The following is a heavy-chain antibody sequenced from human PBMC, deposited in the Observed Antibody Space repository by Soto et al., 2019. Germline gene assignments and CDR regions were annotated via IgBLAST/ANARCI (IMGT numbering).Heavy chain of an antibody. J-gene: IGHJ4*02. CDR1: GFTFRSYW. CDR2: INGDGSTA. D-gene: IGHD3-22*01. CDR3: ARPRYDGSGTPFDH. V-gene: IGHV3-74*01. Sequence: EVPLVESGGGLVQPGGSLTVSCAASGFTFRSYWMHWVRQVPGKGLVWVSSINGDGSTATYADSVKGRFIISRDNAKNMLYLQMNSLTAEDTAVYYCARPRYDGSGTPFDHWGQGTLVTVSS.